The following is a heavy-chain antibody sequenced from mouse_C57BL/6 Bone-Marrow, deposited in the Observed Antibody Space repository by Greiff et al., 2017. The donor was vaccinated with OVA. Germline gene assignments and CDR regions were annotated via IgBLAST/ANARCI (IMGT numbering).Heavy chain of an antibody. Sequence: VMLVESGAELARPGASVKLSCKASGYTFTSYGISWVKQRTGQGLEWIGEIYPRSGNTYYNEKFKGKATLTADESSSTAYMELRSLTSEDSAVYFCARQYGSSYDYWGQGTTLTVSS. D-gene: IGHD1-1*01. CDR1: GYTFTSYG. J-gene: IGHJ2*01. V-gene: IGHV1-81*01. CDR2: IYPRSGNT. CDR3: ARQYGSSYDY.